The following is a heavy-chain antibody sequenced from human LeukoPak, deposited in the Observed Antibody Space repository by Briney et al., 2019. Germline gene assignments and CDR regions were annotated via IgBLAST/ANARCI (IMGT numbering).Heavy chain of an antibody. CDR1: GFTFSSYS. CDR2: ISTSSSYI. D-gene: IGHD3-10*01. CDR3: ASHRGPDYYGSGSYYNAYFAY. Sequence: GGSLRLSCAASGFTFSSYSMNWVRQAPGKGLEWVSSISTSSSYIYYADLVKGRFTISGDNAKNSLYLQMNSLRAEDTAVYYCASHRGPDYYGSGSYYNAYFAYWGQGTLVTVSS. J-gene: IGHJ4*02. V-gene: IGHV3-21*06.